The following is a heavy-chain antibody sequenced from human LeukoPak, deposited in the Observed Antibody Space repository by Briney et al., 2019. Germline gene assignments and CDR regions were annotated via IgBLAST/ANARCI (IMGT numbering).Heavy chain of an antibody. CDR1: GYTFTDYY. V-gene: IGHV1-2*02. J-gene: IGHJ3*02. D-gene: IGHD6-13*01. CDR3: ARVKFGIVAAGRDDAFDI. CDR2: INPNSGGT. Sequence: ASVKVSCKASGYTFTDYYIHWLRQAPGQGLEWMGWINPNSGGTNYAQKFQGRVTMTRDTSISTAYVELSRLRSDDTAVYYCARVKFGIVAAGRDDAFDIWGQGTMVTVSS.